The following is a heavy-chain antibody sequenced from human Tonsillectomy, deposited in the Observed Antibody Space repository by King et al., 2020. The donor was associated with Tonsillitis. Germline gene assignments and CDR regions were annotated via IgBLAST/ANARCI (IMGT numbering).Heavy chain of an antibody. CDR3: ARDSGCSVFYY. CDR1: GFTFSSDW. V-gene: IGHV3-7*01. CDR2: LNQDGSEN. D-gene: IGHD5-12*01. Sequence: EVQLVESGGGLVQPGGSLRLSCAASGFTFSSDWMDWVRQAPGQGLEWVASLNQDGSENYYVDSVKGRFTISRDNAKNSPYLQMNSLKGEDTAVYYCARDSGCSVFYYWGQGTLVTVSS. J-gene: IGHJ4*02.